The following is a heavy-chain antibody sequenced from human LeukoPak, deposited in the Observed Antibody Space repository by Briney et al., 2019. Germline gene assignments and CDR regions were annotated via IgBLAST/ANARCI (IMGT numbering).Heavy chain of an antibody. CDR1: GDSISSRSYY. Sequence: SETLSLTCTVSGDSISSRSYYWGWIRQPPGKGLEWIGSIYYSEGTYYNPSLKSRVTISIDTSRNQFSLKLNSVTAADTAVYYCARDRYCSGRSCYGSPDYWGQGVLVTVSS. D-gene: IGHD2-15*01. V-gene: IGHV4-39*07. CDR2: IYYSEGT. CDR3: ARDRYCSGRSCYGSPDY. J-gene: IGHJ4*02.